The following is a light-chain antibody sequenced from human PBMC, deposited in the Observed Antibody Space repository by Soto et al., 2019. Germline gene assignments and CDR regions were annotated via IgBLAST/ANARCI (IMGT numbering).Light chain of an antibody. V-gene: IGLV1-44*01. J-gene: IGLJ1*01. CDR2: TKN. CDR1: SSNIGSNT. CDR3: AAWDDSLNGYV. Sequence: QSVLTQPPSASGTPGQRVTISCSGSSSNIGSNTVNWYQHLAGTAPKLLIYTKNQRPSGVPDRFSASKSGTSASLAISGLQSGDEADYYCAAWDDSLNGYVFGPGTKLTVL.